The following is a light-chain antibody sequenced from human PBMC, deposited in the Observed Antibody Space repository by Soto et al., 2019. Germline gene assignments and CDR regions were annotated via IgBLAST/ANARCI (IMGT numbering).Light chain of an antibody. J-gene: IGKJ2*01. CDR2: DAS. CDR1: QSISSW. V-gene: IGKV1-5*01. CDR3: QQYNSSPT. Sequence: DIQMTQSPSTLSVSVGDRVTITCRASQSISSWLAWYQQKPGKAPKLLIYDASSLESGVPSRFSGSGSGTEFTLTISSLQPDDFATYYCQQYNSSPTFGQGTKLEIK.